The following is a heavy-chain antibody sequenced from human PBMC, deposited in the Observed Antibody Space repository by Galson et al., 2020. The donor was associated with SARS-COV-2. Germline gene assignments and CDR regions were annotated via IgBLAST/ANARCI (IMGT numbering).Heavy chain of an antibody. CDR1: GFTFDDYA. CDR2: ISWNSGSI. J-gene: IGHJ6*02. CDR3: ASIRGVGSYYGMDV. Sequence: GGSLRLSCAASGFTFDDYAMHWVRQAPGKGLEWVSGISWNSGSIGYADSVKGRFTISRDNAKNSLYLQMNSLRAEDTALYYCASIRGVGSYYGMDVWGQGTTVTVSS. D-gene: IGHD3-10*01. V-gene: IGHV3-9*01.